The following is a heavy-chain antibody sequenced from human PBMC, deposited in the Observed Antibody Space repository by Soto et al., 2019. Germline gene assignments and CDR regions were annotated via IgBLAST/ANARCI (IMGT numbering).Heavy chain of an antibody. Sequence: ELQLVESGGGLVQPGSSLRLCCVASGFTFTNNASHWFRQAPGKGLEWVSGLGWNSDGTDYADSVRGRFIISRDNVKNSLYLQMNSLRAEDTAWYYCARLHYSEGSGYFDFWGQGTLVTVAS. D-gene: IGHD1-26*01. CDR1: GFTFTNNA. J-gene: IGHJ4*02. V-gene: IGHV3-9*01. CDR2: LGWNSDGT. CDR3: ARLHYSEGSGYFDF.